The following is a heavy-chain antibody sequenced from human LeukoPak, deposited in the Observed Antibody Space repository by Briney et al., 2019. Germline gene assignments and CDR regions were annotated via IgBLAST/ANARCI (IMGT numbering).Heavy chain of an antibody. CDR2: FDLEDGET. Sequence: ASVNVSCKVSGYTLSELSMHWVRQAPGKGLEWMGGFDLEDGETIYVQKFQGRVTMTEDTSTDTAYMELSSLRSDDTAVYFCAAGEVGQLFDYWGQGTLVIVSS. CDR1: GYTLSELS. CDR3: AAGEVGQLFDY. J-gene: IGHJ4*02. V-gene: IGHV1-24*01. D-gene: IGHD5-24*01.